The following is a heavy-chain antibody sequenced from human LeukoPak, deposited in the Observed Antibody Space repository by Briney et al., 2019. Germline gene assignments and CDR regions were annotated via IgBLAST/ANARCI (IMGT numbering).Heavy chain of an antibody. CDR3: ARVPRGAAADYYYYGMDV. Sequence: ASAKVSCKASGYTFTSYDINWVRQATGQGLEWMGWMNPNSGNTGYAQKFQGRVTMTRNTSISTAYMELSSLRSEDTAVYYCARVPRGAAADYYYYGMDVWGQGTTVTVSS. CDR2: MNPNSGNT. D-gene: IGHD6-13*01. J-gene: IGHJ6*02. CDR1: GYTFTSYD. V-gene: IGHV1-8*01.